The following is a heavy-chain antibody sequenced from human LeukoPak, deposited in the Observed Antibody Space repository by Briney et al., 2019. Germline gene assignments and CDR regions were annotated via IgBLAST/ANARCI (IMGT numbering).Heavy chain of an antibody. CDR3: ARQGSGWYNWFDP. CDR1: GGSISGYY. J-gene: IGHJ5*02. Sequence: PSETLSPTCSVSGGSISGYYWSWIRQPPGKGLEWIGYVYYSGSTNYNPSLKSRVTISVDTSKNQVSLKLSSVTAADTAVYYCARQGSGWYNWFDPWGQGTLVTVSS. D-gene: IGHD6-19*01. CDR2: VYYSGST. V-gene: IGHV4-59*08.